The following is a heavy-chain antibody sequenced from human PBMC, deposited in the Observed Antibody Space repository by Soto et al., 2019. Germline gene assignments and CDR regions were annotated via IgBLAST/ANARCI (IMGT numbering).Heavy chain of an antibody. V-gene: IGHV3-30*04. J-gene: IGHJ4*02. Sequence: PGGSLRLSCAASGFTFSTYAMNWVRQAPGKGLEWVAVILYDGSNKYYADSVKGRFTISRDNSKNTLYLQMNSLRAEDTAVYYCAKDLSESQFPWLCYFDYWGQGTLVTVYS. D-gene: IGHD2-21*01. CDR2: ILYDGSNK. CDR3: AKDLSESQFPWLCYFDY. CDR1: GFTFSTYA.